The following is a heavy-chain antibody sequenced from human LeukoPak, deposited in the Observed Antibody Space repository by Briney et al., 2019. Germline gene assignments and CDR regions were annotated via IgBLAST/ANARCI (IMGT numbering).Heavy chain of an antibody. V-gene: IGHV1-24*01. J-gene: IGHJ4*02. CDR2: FYPEDGET. CDR1: GYTLTELS. D-gene: IGHD3-3*01. CDR3: ATPAPGHDFWSGYYYFDY. Sequence: GASVKVSCKVSGYTLTELSMHWVRQAPGKGLEWMGGFYPEDGETIYAQKFQGRVTMTEDTSTDTAYMELSSLRSEDTAVYYCATPAPGHDFWSGYYYFDYWGQGTLVTVSS.